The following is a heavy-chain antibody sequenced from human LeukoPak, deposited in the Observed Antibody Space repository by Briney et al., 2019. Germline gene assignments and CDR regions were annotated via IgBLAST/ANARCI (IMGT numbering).Heavy chain of an antibody. Sequence: PGRSLRLSCAASGFTFDDYAMHWVRHAPGKGLEWVSGISWNSGSIGYADSVKGRFTISRDNAKNSLYLQMNSLRAEDMALYYCAKDTSHAVAGTIDYWGQGTLVTVSS. D-gene: IGHD6-19*01. J-gene: IGHJ4*02. V-gene: IGHV3-9*03. CDR3: AKDTSHAVAGTIDY. CDR1: GFTFDDYA. CDR2: ISWNSGSI.